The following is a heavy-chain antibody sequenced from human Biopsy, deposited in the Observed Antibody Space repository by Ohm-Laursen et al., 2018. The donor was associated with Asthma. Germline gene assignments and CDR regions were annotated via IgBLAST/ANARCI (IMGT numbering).Heavy chain of an antibody. V-gene: IGHV1-24*01. CDR2: HDHEEGGT. CDR1: GYSLTDLP. D-gene: IGHD4-17*01. J-gene: IGHJ4*02. Sequence: ASVKVSCKISGYSLTDLPMHWVRQAPGQGLEWMGGHDHEEGGTVNAWRFQGRVTMTEDTSTDTAYMELSSLSSDDKAVYYCASDFPKDYVRYNFQFWGQGTLVTVSS. CDR3: ASDFPKDYVRYNFQF.